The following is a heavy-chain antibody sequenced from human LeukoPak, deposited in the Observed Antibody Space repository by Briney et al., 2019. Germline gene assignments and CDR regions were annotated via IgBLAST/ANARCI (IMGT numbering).Heavy chain of an antibody. CDR3: ARGSKAPXMYYDFWSGYXSEXXDX. CDR1: GVSISSYY. D-gene: IGHD3-3*01. CDR2: IHTGGST. J-gene: IGHJ5*02. Sequence: SETLSLTCTVSGVSISSYYWNWIRQPAGKGLEWIGRIHTGGSTNYSPSLKSRVTMSVDTSKDQFSLKLSSVTAADTAVYYCARGSKAPXMYYDFWSGYXSEXXDXXGQGXXXXV. V-gene: IGHV4-4*07.